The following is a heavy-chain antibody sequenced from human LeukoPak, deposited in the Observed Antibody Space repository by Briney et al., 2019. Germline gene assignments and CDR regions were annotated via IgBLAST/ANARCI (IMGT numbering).Heavy chain of an antibody. J-gene: IGHJ4*02. CDR3: ARDRVVTASPFDY. CDR2: IIPILGIA. D-gene: IGHD2-21*02. Sequence: SVKVSCKASGGTFSSYAISWVRQAPGQELEWMGRIIPILGIANYAQKFQGRVTITADKSTSTAYMELSSLRSEDTAVYYCARDRVVTASPFDYWGQGTLVTVSS. V-gene: IGHV1-69*04. CDR1: GGTFSSYA.